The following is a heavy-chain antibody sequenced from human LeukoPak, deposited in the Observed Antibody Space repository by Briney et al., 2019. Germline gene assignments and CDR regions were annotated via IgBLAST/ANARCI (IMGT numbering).Heavy chain of an antibody. D-gene: IGHD3-3*01. Sequence: PSETLSLTCTVSGGSISSSSYYWGWIRQPPGKGLEWIGSIYYSGSTYYNPSLKSRVTISVDTSKNQFSLKLSSVTAADTAVYYCSTKEDFWSGSKRTNYYYYMDVWGKGTTVTVSS. J-gene: IGHJ6*03. CDR2: IYYSGST. CDR3: STKEDFWSGSKRTNYYYYMDV. V-gene: IGHV4-39*07. CDR1: GGSISSSSYY.